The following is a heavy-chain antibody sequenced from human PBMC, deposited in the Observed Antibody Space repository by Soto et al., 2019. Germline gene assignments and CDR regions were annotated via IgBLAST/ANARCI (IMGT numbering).Heavy chain of an antibody. CDR1: GYTFTSYG. V-gene: IGHV1-18*01. CDR2: ISAYNGNT. D-gene: IGHD6-6*01. CDR3: ARDGIAARRGSNYYYMDV. Sequence: ASVKVSCKASGYTFTSYGISWVRQAPGQGLEWMGWISAYNGNTNYAQKLQGRVTMTTDTSTSTAYMELRSLRSDDTAVYYCARDGIAARRGSNYYYMDVWGKGTTVTVSS. J-gene: IGHJ6*03.